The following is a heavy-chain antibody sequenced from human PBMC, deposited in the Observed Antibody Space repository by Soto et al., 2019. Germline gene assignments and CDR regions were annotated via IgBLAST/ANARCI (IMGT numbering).Heavy chain of an antibody. Sequence: SETLSLTCTVSGGSISSSSYYWGWIRQPPGKGLEWIGSIYYSGSTYYNPSLKSRVTISVDTSKNQFSLKLSSVTAADTAVYYCASLLGGPDDILTGLYPRPQTPKHYYYGMDVWGQGTTVTVSS. D-gene: IGHD3-9*01. CDR3: ASLLGGPDDILTGLYPRPQTPKHYYYGMDV. J-gene: IGHJ6*02. V-gene: IGHV4-39*01. CDR2: IYYSGST. CDR1: GGSISSSSYY.